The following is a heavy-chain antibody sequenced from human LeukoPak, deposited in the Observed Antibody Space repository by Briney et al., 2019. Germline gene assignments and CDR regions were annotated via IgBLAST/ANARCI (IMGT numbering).Heavy chain of an antibody. Sequence: SQTLSLTCTVSGGSISSGGYYWSWIRQHPGKGLEWIGFIYYSGCTYYNPSLKSRVTFSVDTSKNQFSLKLSSVNAADTAVYYCARAVYDYIWGSYRFDYWGQGTLVTVSS. J-gene: IGHJ4*02. CDR2: IYYSGCT. CDR1: GGSISSGGYY. D-gene: IGHD3-16*02. CDR3: ARAVYDYIWGSYRFDY. V-gene: IGHV4-31*03.